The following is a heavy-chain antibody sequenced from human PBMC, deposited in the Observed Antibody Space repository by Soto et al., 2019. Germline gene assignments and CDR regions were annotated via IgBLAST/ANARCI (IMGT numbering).Heavy chain of an antibody. CDR2: ISYVGSNK. CDR1: GFTFSSYR. CDR3: VKAIRLTVTYGMDV. D-gene: IGHD4-4*01. V-gene: IGHV3-30*18. J-gene: IGHJ6*02. Sequence: QVQLVESGGGVVQPGRSLRLSCAASGFTFSSYRMHWVRQAPGKGLEWVAVISYVGSNKYYADSVKGRFTISRDNSKNMLYLQMNCLRADDTAVYYCVKAIRLTVTYGMDVWGQGTTVTVSS.